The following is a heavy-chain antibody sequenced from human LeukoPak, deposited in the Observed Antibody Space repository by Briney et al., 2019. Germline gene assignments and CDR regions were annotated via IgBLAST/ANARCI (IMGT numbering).Heavy chain of an antibody. J-gene: IGHJ3*01. Sequence: GGSLRLSCAASGFTFSSYAMHWVRQAPGKGLEWVAVISYDGSNKYYADSVKGRFTISRDNSKNTLYLQMNSLRAEDTAVYYCARADRGWFRLAGWGQGTMVTVSS. D-gene: IGHD2-15*01. CDR1: GFTFSSYA. V-gene: IGHV3-30-3*01. CDR2: ISYDGSNK. CDR3: ARADRGWFRLAG.